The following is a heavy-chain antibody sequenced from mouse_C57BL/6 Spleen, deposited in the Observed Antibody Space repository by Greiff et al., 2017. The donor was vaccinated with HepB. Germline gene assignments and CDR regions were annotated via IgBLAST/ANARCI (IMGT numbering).Heavy chain of an antibody. D-gene: IGHD1-1*01. Sequence: VQLQESGAELVRPGASVTLSCKASGYTFTDYEMHWVKQTPVHGLEWIGAIDPETGGTAYNQKFKGKAILTADKSSSTAYMELRSLTSEDSAVYYCTRVGSGYAMDYWGQGTSVTVSS. J-gene: IGHJ4*01. V-gene: IGHV1-15*01. CDR2: IDPETGGT. CDR3: TRVGSGYAMDY. CDR1: GYTFTDYE.